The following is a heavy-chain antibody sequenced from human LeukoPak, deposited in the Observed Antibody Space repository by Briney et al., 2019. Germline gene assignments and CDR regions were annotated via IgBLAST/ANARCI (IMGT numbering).Heavy chain of an antibody. V-gene: IGHV4-34*01. CDR2: INHSGST. D-gene: IGHD5-12*01. CDR3: ARSVRIGYYYFDY. Sequence: SETLSLTCAVYGGSFSGYYWSWIRQPPGKGLEWIGEINHSGSTNYNPSLKSRVTISVDTSKNQFSLKLSSVTAADTAVYYCARSVRIGYYYFDYWGQGTLVTVSS. CDR1: GGSFSGYY. J-gene: IGHJ4*02.